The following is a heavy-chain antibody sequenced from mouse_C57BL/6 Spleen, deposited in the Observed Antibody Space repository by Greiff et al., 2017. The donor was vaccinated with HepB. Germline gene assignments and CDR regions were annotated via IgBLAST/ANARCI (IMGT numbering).Heavy chain of an antibody. V-gene: IGHV3-8*01. D-gene: IGHD1-1*01. J-gene: IGHJ1*03. CDR1: GYSITSDY. CDR3: ARGPYGSSSYWYFDV. Sequence: VQLKESGPGLAKPSQTLSLTCSVTGYSITSDYWNWIRKFPGNKLEYMGYISYSGSTYYNPSLKSRISITRDTSKNQYYLQLNSVTTEDTATYYCARGPYGSSSYWYFDVWGTGTTVTVSS. CDR2: ISYSGST.